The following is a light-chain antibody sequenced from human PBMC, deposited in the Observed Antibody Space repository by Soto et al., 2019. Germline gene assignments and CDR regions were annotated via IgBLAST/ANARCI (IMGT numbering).Light chain of an antibody. CDR1: QSVSSY. CDR2: DAS. V-gene: IGKV3-11*01. CDR3: QQRSNWPPT. J-gene: IGKJ1*01. Sequence: EIVLTQSPATLSLSPGERATLSCRASQSVSSYLAWYQQEPGQDPRLLIYDASNRATGIPARFSGSGSGTDFTLTISSLEPEYFAVYYCQQRSNWPPTFGQGTKVEIK.